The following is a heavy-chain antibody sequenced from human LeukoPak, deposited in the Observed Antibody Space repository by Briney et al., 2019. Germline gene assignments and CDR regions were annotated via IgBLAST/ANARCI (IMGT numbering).Heavy chain of an antibody. CDR3: ARYFGKYRLYYFDY. CDR1: GGSFSGYY. V-gene: IGHV4-34*01. D-gene: IGHD5-18*01. Sequence: SETLSLTCAVYGGSFSGYYWSWIRQPPGKGLEWIGEINHSGSTNYNPSLKSRVTISVDMSKNQFSLKLSSVTAADTAVYYCARYFGKYRLYYFDYWGQGTLVTVSS. CDR2: INHSGST. J-gene: IGHJ4*02.